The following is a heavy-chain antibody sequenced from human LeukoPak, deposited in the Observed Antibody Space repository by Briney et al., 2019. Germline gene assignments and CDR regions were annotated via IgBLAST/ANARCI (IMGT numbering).Heavy chain of an antibody. CDR2: IGSKRYSSAAYGATI. CDR3: TREARGFH. D-gene: IGHD5-12*01. J-gene: IGHJ4*02. V-gene: IGHV3-49*04. Sequence: GGSLRLSCTASGFTFGDYDMSWVRQAPGKGLEWIGSIGSKRYSSAAYGATIKYAASVEGRFSLSRDDSKSIAYLQVSSLKIEDTGTYFCTREARGFHWGQGTLVTVSS. CDR1: GFTFGDYD.